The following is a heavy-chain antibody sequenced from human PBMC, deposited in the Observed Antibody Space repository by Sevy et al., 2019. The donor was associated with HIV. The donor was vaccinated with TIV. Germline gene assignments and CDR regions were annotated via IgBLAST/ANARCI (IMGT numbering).Heavy chain of an antibody. CDR3: ARDPGLLSYYYDAQYFQH. V-gene: IGHV7-4-1*02. J-gene: IGHJ1*01. D-gene: IGHD3-22*01. CDR2: INTDTGNP. Sequence: ASVKVSCKASGYTYTHYAVNWVRQAPGQGLEWMGWINTDTGNPTYAQGFTGRFVFSLDNSVSTAYLQISSLKAEDTAVYFCARDPGLLSYYYDAQYFQHWGQRTLVTVSS. CDR1: GYTYTHYA.